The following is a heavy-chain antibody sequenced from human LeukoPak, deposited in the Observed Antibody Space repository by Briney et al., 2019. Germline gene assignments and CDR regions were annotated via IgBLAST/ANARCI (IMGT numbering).Heavy chain of an antibody. CDR3: ARNRQQQLDENWFDP. V-gene: IGHV1-3*01. Sequence: GASVKVSCKASGGTFSSYAISWVRQAPGQRLEWMGWINAGNGNTKYSQKFQGRVTITRDTSASTAYMELSSLRSEDTAVYYCARNRQQQLDENWFDPWGQGTLVTVSS. J-gene: IGHJ5*02. D-gene: IGHD6-13*01. CDR1: GGTFSSYA. CDR2: INAGNGNT.